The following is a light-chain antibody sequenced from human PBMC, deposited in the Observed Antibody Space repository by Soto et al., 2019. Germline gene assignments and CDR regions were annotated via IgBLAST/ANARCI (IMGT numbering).Light chain of an antibody. CDR1: QDISNY. Sequence: DIQMTQSPSSLSASVGDRVTITCQASQDISNYLNWYQQKPGKAPKLLIYDASNLETGVPSRFTGSGSGTDFTFTISSLQPEDIATYYCQQYDNLTITFGQGTRLEIX. CDR3: QQYDNLTIT. V-gene: IGKV1-33*01. CDR2: DAS. J-gene: IGKJ5*01.